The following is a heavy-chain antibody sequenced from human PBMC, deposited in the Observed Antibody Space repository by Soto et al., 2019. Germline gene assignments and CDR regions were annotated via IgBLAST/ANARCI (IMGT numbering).Heavy chain of an antibody. CDR2: IYYSGST. V-gene: IGHV4-31*03. Sequence: SVTLSVTGSVSYGSIISAGDYWSCIRHHAAKGLELIVYIYYSGSTYYNPSLKGRFTISLDTSKNQLSLKLSSVTAADAAVYYCARVLGFLEWLSITYGMEVRGQGTTVTVSS. CDR1: YGSIISAGDY. J-gene: IGHJ6*02. CDR3: ARVLGFLEWLSITYGMEV. D-gene: IGHD3-3*01.